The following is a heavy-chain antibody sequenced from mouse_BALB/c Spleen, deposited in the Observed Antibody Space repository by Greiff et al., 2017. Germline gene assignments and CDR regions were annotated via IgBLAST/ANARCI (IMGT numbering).Heavy chain of an antibody. D-gene: IGHD2-2*01. CDR3: ARSSYYGYDDAMDY. CDR1: GFNIKDTY. Sequence: EVQLQESGAELVKPGASVKLSCTASGFNIKDTYMHWVKQRPEQGLEWIGRIDPANGNTKYDPKFQGKATITADTSSNTASLQLSSLTSEDTAVYYCARSSYYGYDDAMDYWGQGTSVTVSS. CDR2: IDPANGNT. J-gene: IGHJ4*01. V-gene: IGHV14-3*02.